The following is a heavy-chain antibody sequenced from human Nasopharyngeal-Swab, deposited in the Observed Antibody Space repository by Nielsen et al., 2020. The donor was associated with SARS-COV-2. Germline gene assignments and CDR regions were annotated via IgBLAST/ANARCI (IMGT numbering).Heavy chain of an antibody. V-gene: IGHV3-72*01. D-gene: IGHD3-10*01. CDR3: ARGGSGTLRGYQYAMDV. Sequence: GESLKISCAASGFTFSSYAMSWVRQAPGKGLEWVGRTRNKANSYTTEYAASVKGRFTISRDDSKNSLYLQMNGLKTEDTAVYYCARGGSGTLRGYQYAMDVWGQGTTVTVSS. J-gene: IGHJ6*02. CDR2: TRNKANSYTT. CDR1: GFTFSSYA.